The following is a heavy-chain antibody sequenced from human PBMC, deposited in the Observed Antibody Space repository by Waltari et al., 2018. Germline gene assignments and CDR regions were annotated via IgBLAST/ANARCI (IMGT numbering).Heavy chain of an antibody. D-gene: IGHD6-19*01. CDR2: IGARGDI. CDR3: AKDLDGALAGDY. V-gene: IGHV3-23*01. J-gene: IGHJ4*02. CDR1: GFTFRSYV. Sequence: EVQLLDSGGGLVQPGGSLRLSCAASGFTFRSYVMSWVRQAPGKGLGLVSSIGARGDIYYADTVKGRFNIARYNSKNPLYLQMNSLRADDTAIYFCAKDLDGALAGDYWGQGTLVTVSS.